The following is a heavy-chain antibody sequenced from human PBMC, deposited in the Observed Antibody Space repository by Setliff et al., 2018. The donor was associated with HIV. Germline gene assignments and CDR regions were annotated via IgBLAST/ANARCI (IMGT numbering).Heavy chain of an antibody. J-gene: IGHJ4*02. Sequence: PGESLKISCVASGFTLSTYAVYWVRQAPGKGLEWVTVISYDGTNKYYADSVKGRFSISRDNSKNTVYLQMNNLKVDDTALYFCARDLDVSGSYDYWGQGTQVTVAS. V-gene: IGHV3-30*04. CDR1: GFTLSTYA. D-gene: IGHD1-26*01. CDR2: ISYDGTNK. CDR3: ARDLDVSGSYDY.